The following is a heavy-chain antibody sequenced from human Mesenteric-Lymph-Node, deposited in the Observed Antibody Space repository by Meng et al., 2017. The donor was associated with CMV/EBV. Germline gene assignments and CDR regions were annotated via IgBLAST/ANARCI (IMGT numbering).Heavy chain of an antibody. CDR1: GFTFSSYA. Sequence: GGSLRLSCAASGFTFSSYAMNWVRQAPGTGLVWVSAISGSGTSTFYADSVKGRFIISRDNSKNTLYLQMSSLRAEDTAVYYCAKDRSTTPYGMDVWGQGTTVTVSS. CDR3: AKDRSTTPYGMDV. CDR2: ISGSGTST. V-gene: IGHV3-23*01. J-gene: IGHJ6*02. D-gene: IGHD1-26*01.